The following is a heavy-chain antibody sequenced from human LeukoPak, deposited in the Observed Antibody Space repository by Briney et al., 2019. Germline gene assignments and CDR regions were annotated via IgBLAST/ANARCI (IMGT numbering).Heavy chain of an antibody. Sequence: SETLSLTCTVSGGSIGSSSYYWGWIRQPPGKGLEWIGEINHSGSTNYNPSLKSRVTISVDTSKNQFSLKLSSVTAADTAVYYCARRPHTIWGQGTMVTVSS. CDR3: ARRPHTI. CDR1: GGSIGSSSYY. CDR2: INHSGST. V-gene: IGHV4-39*07. J-gene: IGHJ3*02.